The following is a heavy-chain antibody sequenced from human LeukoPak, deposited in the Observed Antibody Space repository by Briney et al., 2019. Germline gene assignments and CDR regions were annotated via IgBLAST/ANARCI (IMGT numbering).Heavy chain of an antibody. J-gene: IGHJ5*02. CDR3: ARDKGQYGSGTRGFTWFDP. Sequence: SETLSLTCSVSGGSIIITTYYWGWIRQPPGKGLEWIATINYSGITHYNPSLKSRATISADTSNNQFSLKLNSVTAADTAVYYCARDKGQYGSGTRGFTWFDPWGQGTLVTVSS. D-gene: IGHD3-10*01. CDR1: GGSIIITTYY. V-gene: IGHV4-39*07. CDR2: INYSGIT.